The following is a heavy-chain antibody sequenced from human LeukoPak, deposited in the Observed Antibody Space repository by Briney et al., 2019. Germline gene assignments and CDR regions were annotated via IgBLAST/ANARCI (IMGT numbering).Heavy chain of an antibody. J-gene: IGHJ4*02. CDR3: ARTGLTGYSSGWYPAEVDY. D-gene: IGHD6-19*01. Sequence: SETLSLTCTVSGGSISSSSYYWGWIRQPPGKGLEWIASVYYGGSTYYNPSLKNRVTISVDTSRNHFSLKLSSVTAADTAVYYCARTGLTGYSSGWYPAEVDYWGQGTLVTVSS. CDR2: VYYGGST. V-gene: IGHV4-39*02. CDR1: GGSISSSSYY.